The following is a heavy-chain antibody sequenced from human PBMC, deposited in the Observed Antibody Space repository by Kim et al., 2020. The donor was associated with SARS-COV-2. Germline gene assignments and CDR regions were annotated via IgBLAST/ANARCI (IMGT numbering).Heavy chain of an antibody. V-gene: IGHV3-74*01. CDR1: GFTFSSYC. Sequence: GGSLRLSCAASGFTFSSYCMNWVRQAPGKGLDWVSRIKGDGSDTHYADFVKGRFTISRDNTKNTLHLQLNSLGVEDTATYYCARGSFQQGFDPWGQGTLVPVSS. J-gene: IGHJ5*02. CDR3: ARGSFQQGFDP. D-gene: IGHD6-13*01. CDR2: IKGDGSDT.